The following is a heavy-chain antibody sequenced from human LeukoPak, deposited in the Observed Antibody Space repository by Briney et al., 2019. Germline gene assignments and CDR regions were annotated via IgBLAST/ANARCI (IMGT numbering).Heavy chain of an antibody. Sequence: SGGSLRLSCAASGFTFTSFGMHWVRQAPGKGLDWVAFIMYDGSIKFYADSVLGRFTISRDNSKNTLDLQMNSLRTEDTAVYYCVKESLEGDTWGQGTLVTVSS. CDR1: GFTFTSFG. CDR2: IMYDGSIK. V-gene: IGHV3-30*02. D-gene: IGHD1-1*01. CDR3: VKESLEGDT. J-gene: IGHJ5*02.